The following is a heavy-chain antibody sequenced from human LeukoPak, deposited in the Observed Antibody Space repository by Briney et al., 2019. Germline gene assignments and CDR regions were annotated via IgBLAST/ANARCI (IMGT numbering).Heavy chain of an antibody. V-gene: IGHV3-21*01. CDR3: ARDPTDY. CDR1: GFTFSSYG. Sequence: GGALRLSCAASGFTFSSYGMHWGRQAPAKGLGWVSSIRSSSRYIYYADAVKDRFIGSIGNAKNSRYLQMNSVRAEDAAVYYCARDPTDYWGQGNLVTVSS. J-gene: IGHJ4*02. CDR2: IRSSSRYI.